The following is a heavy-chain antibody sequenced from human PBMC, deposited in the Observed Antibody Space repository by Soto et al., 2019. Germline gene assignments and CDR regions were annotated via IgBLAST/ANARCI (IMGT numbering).Heavy chain of an antibody. J-gene: IGHJ4*02. D-gene: IGHD6-13*01. V-gene: IGHV3-30*03. CDR1: GFTFSSYG. Sequence: PGGSLRLSCAASGFTFSSYGMHWVRQAPGKGLEWVAVISYDGSNKYYADSVKGRFTISRDNSKNTLYLQMNSLRAEDTAIYYCARDKAPNKYDSTWSYDYWGQGSLVTVSS. CDR3: ARDKAPNKYDSTWSYDY. CDR2: ISYDGSNK.